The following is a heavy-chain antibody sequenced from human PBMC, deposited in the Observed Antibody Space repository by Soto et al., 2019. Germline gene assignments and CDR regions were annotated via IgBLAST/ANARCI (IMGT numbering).Heavy chain of an antibody. Sequence: EVHLVESGGGSVQPGGSLRLSCAGSGFAFSSYWIHWVRQVPGKGLVWVSRINRDGSTTSYADSVRGRFTTSRDNAKDTLYLQMNSLRAEDTALYYCARVGQGRYYFDYWGQGTLVTVSS. CDR2: INRDGSTT. V-gene: IGHV3-74*01. J-gene: IGHJ4*02. CDR1: GFAFSSYW. CDR3: ARVGQGRYYFDY.